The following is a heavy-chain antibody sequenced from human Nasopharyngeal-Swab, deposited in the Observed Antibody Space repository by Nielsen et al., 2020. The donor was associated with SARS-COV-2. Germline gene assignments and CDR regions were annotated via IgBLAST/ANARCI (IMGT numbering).Heavy chain of an antibody. CDR1: GYTFTSYV. CDR3: ARDPSTLRGSNWFDY. V-gene: IGHV1-18*01. J-gene: IGHJ4*02. D-gene: IGHD1-26*01. CDR2: ISAYNGNT. Sequence: ASVKVSCKASGYTFTSYVISWVLQAPGQGLEWMGWISAYNGNTNYAQKLQGRVTMTTDTSTSTAYMELRSLRSDDTAVYYCARDPSTLRGSNWFDYWGQGTLVTVSS.